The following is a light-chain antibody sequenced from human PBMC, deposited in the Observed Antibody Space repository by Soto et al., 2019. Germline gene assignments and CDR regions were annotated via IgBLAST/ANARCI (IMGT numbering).Light chain of an antibody. CDR3: QQSYTTPRT. CDR1: QSISTF. Sequence: DIQMTQSPSSLSASVGDRVSVTCRASQSISTFLNWYQQRPGEAPKLLIYAASSLQSGVPSRFSGSGSEADFTLTIGSLQPEDFATYYCQQSYTTPRTFGQGTKVDIK. CDR2: AAS. J-gene: IGKJ1*01. V-gene: IGKV1-39*01.